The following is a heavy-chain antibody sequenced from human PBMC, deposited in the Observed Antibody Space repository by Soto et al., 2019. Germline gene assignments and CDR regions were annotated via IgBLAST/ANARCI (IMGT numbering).Heavy chain of an antibody. D-gene: IGHD6-19*01. CDR2: IKSKTDGGTT. J-gene: IGHJ6*02. CDR1: GFTFSNAW. V-gene: IGHV3-15*01. Sequence: PGASLRLSCAASGFTFSNAWMSWVRQAPGKGLEWVGRIKSKTDGGTTDYAAPMKGRFTISRDDSKNTLYLQMNSLKTEDTAVYYCTTPGSAYYYYYYGMDVWGQGTTVTVSS. CDR3: TTPGSAYYYYYYGMDV.